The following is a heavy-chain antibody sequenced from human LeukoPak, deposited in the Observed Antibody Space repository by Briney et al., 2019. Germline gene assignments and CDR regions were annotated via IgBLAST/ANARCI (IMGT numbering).Heavy chain of an antibody. D-gene: IGHD2-15*01. Sequence: GGSLRLSCAASGFIFDDYGMSWVRQVPGKGLEWVSGINWNGGSTGYADSVKGRFTISRDNAKNSLYLQMNSLRAEDTALYYCARAIIGYCSGGSCCEIFPFDYWGQGTLVTVSS. V-gene: IGHV3-20*04. CDR3: ARAIIGYCSGGSCCEIFPFDY. CDR2: INWNGGST. CDR1: GFIFDDYG. J-gene: IGHJ4*02.